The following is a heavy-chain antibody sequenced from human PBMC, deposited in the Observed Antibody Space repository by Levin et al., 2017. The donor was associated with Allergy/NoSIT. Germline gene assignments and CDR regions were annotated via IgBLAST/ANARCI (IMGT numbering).Heavy chain of an antibody. CDR2: ISSSGSTI. V-gene: IGHV3-11*01. CDR1: GFTFSDYF. J-gene: IGHJ6*02. D-gene: IGHD6-13*01. Sequence: SCAASGFTFSDYFMSWIRQAPGKGLEWVSYISSSGSTIYYADSVKGRFTISRDNAKNSLYLQMNSLRAEDTAVYYCAREGYSSTWYLYYGMDVWGQGTTVTVSS. CDR3: AREGYSSTWYLYYGMDV.